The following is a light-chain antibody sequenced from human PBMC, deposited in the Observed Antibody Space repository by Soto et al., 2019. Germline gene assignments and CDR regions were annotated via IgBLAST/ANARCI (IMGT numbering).Light chain of an antibody. V-gene: IGLV2-8*01. CDR3: SSYEGSNTFV. CDR2: EVS. Sequence: LTQPPSASGSPGQSVTISCTGTSSDVGGYNYVSWYQQHPGKAPKLMIYEVSKRPSGVPDRFSGSKSGHTASLPVSGLQAEDEADYYCSSYEGSNTFVFGTGTKVTVL. CDR1: SSDVGGYNY. J-gene: IGLJ1*01.